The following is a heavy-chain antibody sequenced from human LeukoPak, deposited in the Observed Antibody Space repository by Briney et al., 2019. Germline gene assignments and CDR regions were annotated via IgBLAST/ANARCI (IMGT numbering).Heavy chain of an antibody. Sequence: PSETLSFTCTVSGGSISSSSYYWGWIRQPPGKGLEWIGSIYYSGSTYYNPSLKSRVTISVDTSKNQFSLKLSSVTAADTAVYYCARMIGSHDVDIVATQDYWGQGTLVTVSS. CDR1: GGSISSSSYY. CDR2: IYYSGST. V-gene: IGHV4-39*07. D-gene: IGHD5-12*01. J-gene: IGHJ4*02. CDR3: ARMIGSHDVDIVATQDY.